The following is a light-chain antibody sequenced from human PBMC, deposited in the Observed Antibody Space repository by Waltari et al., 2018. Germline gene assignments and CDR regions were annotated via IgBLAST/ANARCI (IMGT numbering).Light chain of an antibody. CDR3: AAWDDSLSGWV. CDR2: RNN. Sequence: QSVLTQPPSASGTPGQRVTLSCSGRRSNIGSNYVYWYQQHPGTAPNLLIYRNNQRPSGVPDRFSGSKSGTSASLAISGLRSEDEADYYCAAWDDSLSGWVFGGGTKLTVL. V-gene: IGLV1-47*01. CDR1: RSNIGSNY. J-gene: IGLJ3*02.